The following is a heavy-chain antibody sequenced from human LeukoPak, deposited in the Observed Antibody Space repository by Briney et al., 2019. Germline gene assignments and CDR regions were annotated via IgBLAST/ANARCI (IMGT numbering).Heavy chain of an antibody. CDR1: GYTFTGYY. Sequence: ASVKLSCKASGYTFTGYYMHWVRQTPGQGLEWMCWMNPNNGHTHYTQKFQDRVTMTRDTSISTAYMELSSLESHDTAIYYCAREGAAAEDVNWFDPWGQGTLVTVSS. CDR2: MNPNNGHT. V-gene: IGHV1-2*02. D-gene: IGHD6-25*01. CDR3: AREGAAAEDVNWFDP. J-gene: IGHJ5*02.